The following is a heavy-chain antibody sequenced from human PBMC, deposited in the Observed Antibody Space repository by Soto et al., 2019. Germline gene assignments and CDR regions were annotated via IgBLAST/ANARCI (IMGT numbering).Heavy chain of an antibody. CDR2: ISSNGIGT. Sequence: EVQLVESGGGLAQPGGSLRLSCAASGFTFSSDAMDWVRQAPGKGLEYVSGISSNGIGTYYASSVKGRFTISRDNSRDTVSLQMDSLRPEDMAVYYCARRARADYYYMDVWGKGTTVTVS. J-gene: IGHJ6*03. V-gene: IGHV3-64*01. CDR3: ARRARADYYYMDV. D-gene: IGHD6-6*01. CDR1: GFTFSSDA.